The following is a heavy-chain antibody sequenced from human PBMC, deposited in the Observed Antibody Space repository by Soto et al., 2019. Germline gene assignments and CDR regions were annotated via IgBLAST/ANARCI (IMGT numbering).Heavy chain of an antibody. CDR1: ARTFSRYS. Sequence: SSVKVSCKASARTFSRYSITWLRQAPGQGLEWMGRIIPILGVANYAQNFQGRVTINEDTSTSTAYMELSSLRSEDTAVYYCAWGEYDWDDYWGQGTLVTGSS. V-gene: IGHV1-69*02. J-gene: IGHJ4*02. D-gene: IGHD3-16*01. CDR3: AWGEYDWDDY. CDR2: IIPILGVA.